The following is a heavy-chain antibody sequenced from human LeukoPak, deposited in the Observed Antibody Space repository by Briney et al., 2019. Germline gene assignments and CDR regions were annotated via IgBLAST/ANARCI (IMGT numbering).Heavy chain of an antibody. Sequence: GGSLRLSCTGSGFTFSTHGMNWVRQAPGKGLEWVSIISSGSSAIFSADALKGRFTISRDDAKNLLYLDMNSLRAEDTAVYYCARGHTAVTRHFDFWGQGTLVTVSS. D-gene: IGHD4-17*01. CDR3: ARGHTAVTRHFDF. J-gene: IGHJ4*02. V-gene: IGHV3-21*01. CDR1: GFTFSTHG. CDR2: ISSGSSAI.